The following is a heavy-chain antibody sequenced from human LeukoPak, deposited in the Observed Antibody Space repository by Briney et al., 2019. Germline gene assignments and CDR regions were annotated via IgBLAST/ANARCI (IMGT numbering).Heavy chain of an antibody. J-gene: IGHJ4*02. CDR3: ASRGSYCSGGSCDSGFVDY. CDR1: GYTFTGYY. D-gene: IGHD2-15*01. Sequence: GASVKVSCKASGYTFTGYYMHWVRQAPGQGLEWMGWINPNSGGTNYAQKFQGRVTMTRDTSISTAYMELSRLRSDDTAVYYCASRGSYCSGGSCDSGFVDYWGQGTLVTVSS. CDR2: INPNSGGT. V-gene: IGHV1-2*02.